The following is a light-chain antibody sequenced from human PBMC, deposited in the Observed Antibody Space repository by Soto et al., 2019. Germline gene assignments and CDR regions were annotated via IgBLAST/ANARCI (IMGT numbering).Light chain of an antibody. CDR3: RPKYTTPLT. V-gene: IGKV1-39*01. J-gene: IGKJ4*01. CDR1: RLVSNY. Sequence: EIQMTQSPSSLSASVGDRATITRRASRLVSNYLSWYQQKPGKANKLLIYVVYSLQSGGPSRFSGSGAGTDVTLLIISRLPEDFTAYYYRPKYTTPLTFGGVTQLEIK. CDR2: VVY.